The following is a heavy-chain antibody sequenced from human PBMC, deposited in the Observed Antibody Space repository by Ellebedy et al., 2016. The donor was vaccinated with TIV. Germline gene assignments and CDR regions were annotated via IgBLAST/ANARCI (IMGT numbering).Heavy chain of an antibody. CDR3: MKGGSIAARFAWFDY. D-gene: IGHD6-6*01. CDR1: GFTFSSYA. Sequence: GESLKISCSASGFTFSSYAMHWVRQAPGKGLEYVSAISSNGGSTYYADSVKGRFTIARDNSKNTLYLHMSSLRAEDTAVYCCMKGGSIAARFAWFDYWGQGTLVTVSS. V-gene: IGHV3-64D*06. CDR2: ISSNGGST. J-gene: IGHJ4*02.